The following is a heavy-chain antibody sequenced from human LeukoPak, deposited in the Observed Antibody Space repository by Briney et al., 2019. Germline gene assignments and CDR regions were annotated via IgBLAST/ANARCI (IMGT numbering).Heavy chain of an antibody. Sequence: SETLSLTCTVSGGSISSYYWSWVRQPPGKGLEWLGYIYYSGSTNYNPSLKSRVTISVDTSKNQFSLKLSSVTAADTAVYYCARDKCSSGPTHYYYMDVWGKGTTVTVSS. V-gene: IGHV4-59*01. CDR3: ARDKCSSGPTHYYYMDV. CDR1: GGSISSYY. J-gene: IGHJ6*03. D-gene: IGHD6-19*01. CDR2: IYYSGST.